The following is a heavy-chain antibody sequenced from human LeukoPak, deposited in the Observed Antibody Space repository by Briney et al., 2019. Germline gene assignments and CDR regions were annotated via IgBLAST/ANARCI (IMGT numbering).Heavy chain of an antibody. V-gene: IGHV1-69*05. CDR2: IIPIFGTA. Sequence: ASVKVSCKASGGTFSSYAISWVRQAPGQGLEWMGGIIPIFGTANYAQKFQGRVTITTDESTSTAYMELSSLRSEDTAVYYCARDPVEMATSTDPANWGSYGYWGQGALVTVSS. CDR3: ARDPVEMATSTDPANWGSYGY. D-gene: IGHD5-24*01. CDR1: GGTFSSYA. J-gene: IGHJ4*02.